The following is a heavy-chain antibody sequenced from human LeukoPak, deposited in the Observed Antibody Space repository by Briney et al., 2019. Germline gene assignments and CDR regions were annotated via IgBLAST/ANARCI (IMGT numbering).Heavy chain of an antibody. CDR3: ARLHLAVAGIYYYYYMDV. V-gene: IGHV1-18*01. D-gene: IGHD6-19*01. CDR1: GNSFISFA. Sequence: SGNSFISFAISWVRQAPGQGLEWMGWIIAYNGNTNYAQKLQGRVTMTRNTSISTAYMELSSLRSEDTAVYYCARLHLAVAGIYYYYYMDVWGKGTTVTISS. J-gene: IGHJ6*03. CDR2: IIAYNGNT.